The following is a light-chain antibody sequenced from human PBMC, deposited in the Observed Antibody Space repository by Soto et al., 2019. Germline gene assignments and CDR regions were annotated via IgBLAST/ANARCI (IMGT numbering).Light chain of an antibody. V-gene: IGKV1-5*03. J-gene: IGKJ1*01. CDR1: QSIDTF. CDR2: HAS. Sequence: DIQMTQSPSTLSASVGDSVRITCRASQSIDTFLAWYQQKPGKAPKLLIYHASRLESGVPPRFSGSGSGTDFTLTVYSLQPDDFATYYCQHYKSYPWTFGRGTKVEIK. CDR3: QHYKSYPWT.